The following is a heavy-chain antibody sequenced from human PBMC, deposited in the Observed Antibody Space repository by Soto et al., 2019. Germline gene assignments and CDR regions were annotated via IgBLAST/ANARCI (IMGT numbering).Heavy chain of an antibody. D-gene: IGHD6-13*01. CDR3: ALFTGYSSRSNWFDP. J-gene: IGHJ5*02. CDR1: GFSLSTSGVG. V-gene: IGHV2-5*02. CDR2: IYWDDDK. Sequence: SGPTLVNTTQTLTLTCTFSGFSLSTSGVGVGWIRQPPGKALEWLALIYWDDDKRYSPSLKSRLTITKDTSKNQVVLTMTNMDPVDTATYYCALFTGYSSRSNWFDPWGQGTLVTVSS.